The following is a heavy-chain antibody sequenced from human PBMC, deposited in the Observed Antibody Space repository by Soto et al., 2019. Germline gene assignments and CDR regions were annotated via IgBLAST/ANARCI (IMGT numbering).Heavy chain of an antibody. V-gene: IGHV3-7*01. CDR1: GFTFSSYW. D-gene: IGHD3-3*01. J-gene: IGHJ4*02. CDR3: ARVRELGYDFWSGYAEYYFDY. CDR2: IKQDGSEK. Sequence: EVQLVESGGGLVQPGGSLRLSCAASGFTFSSYWMSWVRQAPGQGLEWVANIKQDGSEKYYVDSVKGRFTISRDNAKNSLYLQMNSLRAEDTAVYYCARVRELGYDFWSGYAEYYFDYWGQGTLVTVSS.